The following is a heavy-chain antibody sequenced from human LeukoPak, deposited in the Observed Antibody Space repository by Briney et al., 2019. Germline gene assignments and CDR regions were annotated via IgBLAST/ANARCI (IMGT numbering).Heavy chain of an antibody. J-gene: IGHJ6*02. CDR3: AIPAVAGRYYYYYGMDV. V-gene: IGHV1-69*04. Sequence: SVQVSCKASGGTFSSYAISWMRQAPGQGLEWMGRIIPILGIANYAQKFQGRVTITADKSTSTAYMELSSLRSEDTAVYYCAIPAVAGRYYYYYGMDVWGQGTTVTVSS. D-gene: IGHD6-19*01. CDR2: IIPILGIA. CDR1: GGTFSSYA.